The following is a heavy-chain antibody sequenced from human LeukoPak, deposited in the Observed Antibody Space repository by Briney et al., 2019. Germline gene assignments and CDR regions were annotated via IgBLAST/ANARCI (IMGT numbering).Heavy chain of an antibody. CDR1: GFTFSSYG. Sequence: GRSLRLSCAASGFTFSSYGMHWVRQAPGKGLEWVAVISYDGSNKYYADSVKGRFTISRDNSKNTLYLQMNSLRAEDTAVYYCAKVGYSSGWDYFDYWGQGTLVTVSS. CDR2: ISYDGSNK. V-gene: IGHV3-30*18. D-gene: IGHD6-19*01. CDR3: AKVGYSSGWDYFDY. J-gene: IGHJ4*02.